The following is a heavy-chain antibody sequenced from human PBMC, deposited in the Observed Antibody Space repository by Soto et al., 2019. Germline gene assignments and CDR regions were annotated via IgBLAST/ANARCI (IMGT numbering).Heavy chain of an antibody. D-gene: IGHD3-22*01. CDR1: GYTFTIYG. CDR3: ARVDYCDSSGYYGY. CDR2: ISGYNGNT. J-gene: IGHJ4*02. V-gene: IGHV1-18*04. Sequence: QVQLVQSGAEVKKPGASVKVSCKASGYTFTIYGISWVRQAPGQGLEWMGWISGYNGNTDYAQNLQDRVTLTTDASASSVYMELRSLRSDDTAVYYWARVDYCDSSGYYGYWGQGTLITVSS.